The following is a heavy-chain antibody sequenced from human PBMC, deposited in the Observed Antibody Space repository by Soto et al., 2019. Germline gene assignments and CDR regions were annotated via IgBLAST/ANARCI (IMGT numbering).Heavy chain of an antibody. J-gene: IGHJ4*02. D-gene: IGHD5-12*01. CDR2: VSHSGST. CDR1: SGSITSSNW. V-gene: IGHV4-4*02. CDR3: SRNRYGGYDFDF. Sequence: QVQLQESGPGLVKPSGTLSLTCAVSSGSITSSNWWSWVRQPPGKGLEWIGEVSHSGSTNYIPALKRRVTISVDKSRNQFSLRLNSVTAADTDVYYCSRNRYGGYDFDFWGQGTLVTVSS.